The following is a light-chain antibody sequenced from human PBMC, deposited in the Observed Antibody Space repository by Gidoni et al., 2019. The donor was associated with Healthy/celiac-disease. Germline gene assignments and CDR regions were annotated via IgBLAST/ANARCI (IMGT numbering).Light chain of an antibody. J-gene: IGLJ2*01. CDR1: KLGDKY. CDR2: QDS. CDR3: QAWDSSTKNVV. V-gene: IGLV3-1*01. Sequence: SYELTQPPSVSVSPGQTASITCPGDKLGDKYACWYQQKPGQSPVLVIYQDSKRPSGIPERFSGSNSGSTATLTISGTQAMDEADYYCQAWDSSTKNVVFGGGTKLTVL.